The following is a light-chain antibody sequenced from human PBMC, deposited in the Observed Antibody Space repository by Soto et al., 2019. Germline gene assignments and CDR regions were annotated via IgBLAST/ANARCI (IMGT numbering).Light chain of an antibody. Sequence: VFTQSPDTLSLSPGEGATLSYRASRTVRSSYLAWYQQTPGQPPRLLIYAASSRDTGIPDRFSGSGSGTDFTLTISSLQPEDFAAYYCQQYYSTPLTFGGGTKVDIK. CDR2: AAS. CDR3: QQYYSTPLT. J-gene: IGKJ4*01. V-gene: IGKV3-20*01. CDR1: RTVRSSY.